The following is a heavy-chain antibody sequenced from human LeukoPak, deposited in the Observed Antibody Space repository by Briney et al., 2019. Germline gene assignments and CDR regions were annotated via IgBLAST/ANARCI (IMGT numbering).Heavy chain of an antibody. J-gene: IGHJ4*02. CDR1: GFTFRSYW. D-gene: IGHD5-24*01. Sequence: GGSLRLSCAASGFTFRSYWMDWVRQVPGKGLEWVANIKQDGIEKYFVGSVKGRFAISRDNAKNSLYLQMNSLRVEDTAVYYCAKEGRSLQTYWGQGTLVTVSS. CDR2: IKQDGIEK. V-gene: IGHV3-7*01. CDR3: AKEGRSLQTY.